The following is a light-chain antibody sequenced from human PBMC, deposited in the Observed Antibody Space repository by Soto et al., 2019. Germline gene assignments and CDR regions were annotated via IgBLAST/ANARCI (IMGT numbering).Light chain of an antibody. Sequence: DIQMTQSPSTLYASVGDRVTITCRASQSISRWLAWYQQKPGKAPKALIYDASTLRSGVPSRFSGGGSGTEFTLTISSLQPDDFATYYCQQYNTYSTFGQVTRLEIK. CDR3: QQYNTYST. CDR2: DAS. CDR1: QSISRW. V-gene: IGKV1-5*01. J-gene: IGKJ5*01.